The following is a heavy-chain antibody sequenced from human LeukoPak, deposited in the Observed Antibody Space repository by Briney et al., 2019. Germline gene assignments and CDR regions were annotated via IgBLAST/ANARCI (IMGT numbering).Heavy chain of an antibody. V-gene: IGHV3-23*01. J-gene: IGHJ4*02. CDR2: ISGSGGST. D-gene: IGHD3-9*01. CDR3: ARAYYDILTGYPFLFDY. CDR1: GFTFRSYV. Sequence: PGGTLRLSCAASGFTFRSYVMSWVRQAPGKGLKWVAAISGSGGSTYYADSVRGRFTISRDNAKNSLYLQMNSLRAEDTAVYYCARAYYDILTGYPFLFDYWGQGTLVTVSS.